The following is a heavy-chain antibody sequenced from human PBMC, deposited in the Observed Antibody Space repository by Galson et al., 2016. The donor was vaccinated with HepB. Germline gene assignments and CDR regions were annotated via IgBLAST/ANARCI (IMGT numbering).Heavy chain of an antibody. V-gene: IGHV5-51*03. J-gene: IGHJ4*01. Sequence: QSGAEVKKPGESLKISCQGSGYTFSNYWIGWVRQMPGKGLEWMGIIYPGDSDTRYGPSFEGQVTVSADKSITTAFLQWNRLEASDTAMYYCASSGYTGNFLPYWGQGTLVTVSS. CDR1: GYTFSNYW. CDR3: ASSGYTGNFLPY. CDR2: IYPGDSDT. D-gene: IGHD1-26*01.